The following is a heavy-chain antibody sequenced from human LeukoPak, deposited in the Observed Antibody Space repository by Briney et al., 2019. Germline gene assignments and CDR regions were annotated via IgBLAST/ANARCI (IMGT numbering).Heavy chain of an antibody. D-gene: IGHD3-16*02. J-gene: IGHJ6*02. CDR1: GFTFGNYW. Sequence: QAGGSLRLSCAASGFTFGNYWMHWVRQAPGKGLVWVSRIKSDGSRTDYADSVKGRFTISRDNAKNTLYLQMNSLRAEDTAVYYCARGFTEIPDYYYYGMDVWGQGTTVTVSS. CDR2: IKSDGSRT. V-gene: IGHV3-74*01. CDR3: ARGFTEIPDYYYYGMDV.